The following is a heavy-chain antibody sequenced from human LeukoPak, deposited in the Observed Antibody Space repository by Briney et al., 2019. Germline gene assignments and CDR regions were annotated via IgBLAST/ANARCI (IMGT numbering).Heavy chain of an antibody. J-gene: IGHJ4*02. V-gene: IGHV3-74*01. D-gene: IGHD1-26*01. CDR1: GFTFSSYW. CDR2: INSDGSST. Sequence: PGGSLRLSCAASGFTFSSYWMHWVRQAPGRGLVGVSRINSDGSSTIYAESVKGRFTISRDNAKNTLYLQMNSLRAEDTAVYYCARVLKPRYSGSYYDYWGQGTLVTVSS. CDR3: ARVLKPRYSGSYYDY.